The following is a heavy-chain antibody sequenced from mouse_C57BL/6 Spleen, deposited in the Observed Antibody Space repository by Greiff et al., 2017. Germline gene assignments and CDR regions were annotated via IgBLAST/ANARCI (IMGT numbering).Heavy chain of an antibody. CDR2: IWGDGST. J-gene: IGHJ3*01. CDR3: AKGGSIFAY. D-gene: IGHD1-1*01. Sequence: VQLQQSGPGLVAPSPSLSITCTVSGFSLTSYGVSWVRQPPGKGLEWLGVIWGDGSTNYHSALISRLSISNDNSKSQAYLKLNSLQTDDTATYYCAKGGSIFAYWGQGTLVTVSA. V-gene: IGHV2-3*01. CDR1: GFSLTSYG.